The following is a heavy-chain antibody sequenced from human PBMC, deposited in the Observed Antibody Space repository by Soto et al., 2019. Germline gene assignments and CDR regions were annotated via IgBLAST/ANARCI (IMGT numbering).Heavy chain of an antibody. Sequence: QVHLVQSGAEVKKPGASVKVSCKSSDYTFTGYGITWVRQAPGQGLEWMGWISAHNGNTNYAQKLQGRVTVTTDTSTSTTYMELRSLRSDDTAVYYCARGRYGDYWGQGALVTVSS. CDR1: DYTFTGYG. J-gene: IGHJ4*02. CDR3: ARGRYGDY. V-gene: IGHV1-18*01. D-gene: IGHD1-1*01. CDR2: ISAHNGNT.